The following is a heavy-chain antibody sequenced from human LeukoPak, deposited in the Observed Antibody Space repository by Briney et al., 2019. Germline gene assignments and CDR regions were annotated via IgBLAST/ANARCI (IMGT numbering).Heavy chain of an antibody. D-gene: IGHD6-6*01. V-gene: IGHV3-7*01. CDR2: IKQDGSEK. J-gene: IGHJ4*02. CDR3: ARWPYSSSYDY. Sequence: PGGSLRLSCAASGFTFSSYWMSWVRQTPGKGLEWVANIKQDGSEKYYVDSVKGRFTISRDNAKNSLYLQMNSLRAEDTAVYYCARWPYSSSYDYWGQGTLVTVSS. CDR1: GFTFSSYW.